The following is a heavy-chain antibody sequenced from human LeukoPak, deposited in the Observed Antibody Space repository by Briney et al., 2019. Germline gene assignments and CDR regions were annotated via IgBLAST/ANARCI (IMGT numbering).Heavy chain of an antibody. Sequence: GGSLRLSCAASGFTFSSYWMSWVCQAPGKGLEWVANIKQDGSEKYYVDSVKGRFTISRDNAKNSLYLQMNSLRAEDTAVYYCTRDLRLPYYYGVDVWGQGTTVTVSS. CDR3: TRDLRLPYYYGVDV. J-gene: IGHJ6*02. CDR1: GFTFSSYW. CDR2: IKQDGSEK. V-gene: IGHV3-7*01.